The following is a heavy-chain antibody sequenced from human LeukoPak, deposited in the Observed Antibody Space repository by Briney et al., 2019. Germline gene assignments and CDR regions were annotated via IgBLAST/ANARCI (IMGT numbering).Heavy chain of an antibody. J-gene: IGHJ6*03. CDR3: ARVSNYDFWSGYYGYYMDV. CDR2: IYYSGST. CDR1: GGSISSYY. V-gene: IGHV4-59*01. D-gene: IGHD3-3*01. Sequence: SETLSLTCTVSGGSISSYYWSWIRQPPGKGLEWIGYIYYSGSTNYNPSLKSRVTISVDTSKNQFSLKLSSVTAADTAVYYCARVSNYDFWSGYYGYYMDVWGKGTTVTVSS.